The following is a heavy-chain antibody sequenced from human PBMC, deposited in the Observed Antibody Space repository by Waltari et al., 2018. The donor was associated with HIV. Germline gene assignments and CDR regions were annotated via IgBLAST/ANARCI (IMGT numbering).Heavy chain of an antibody. CDR1: GFTFSSYA. D-gene: IGHD6-19*01. CDR2: ISYDGSNK. V-gene: IGHV3-30*04. CDR3: ARALIAVAGPLDY. Sequence: QVQLVESGGGVVQPGRSLRLSCAASGFTFSSYAMHWVRQAPGKGLEWVAVISYDGSNKYYADSVKGRFTISRDNSKNTLYLQMNSLRAEDTAVYYCARALIAVAGPLDYWGQGTLVTVSS. J-gene: IGHJ4*02.